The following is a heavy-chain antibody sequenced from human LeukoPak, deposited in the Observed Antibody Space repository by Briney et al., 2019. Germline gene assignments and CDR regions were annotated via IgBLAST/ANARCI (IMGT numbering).Heavy chain of an antibody. J-gene: IGHJ4*02. CDR2: VSSGFNA. D-gene: IGHD5-12*01. CDR3: VREARGYDYTYFDY. V-gene: IGHV3-13*01. Sequence: GGSLTLSCTASGFPLGRHDVHCARHIPEEGREWVADVSSGFNAFFADSVQGRFTVSREDARNSLYLQMNSLRAGDTAVYYCVREARGYDYTYFDYWGQGTLVTVSS. CDR1: GFPLGRHD.